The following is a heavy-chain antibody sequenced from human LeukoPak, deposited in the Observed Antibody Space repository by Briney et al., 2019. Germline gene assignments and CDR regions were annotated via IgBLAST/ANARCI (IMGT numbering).Heavy chain of an antibody. CDR3: AKDWWLGGFDY. D-gene: IGHD6-19*01. CDR2: ISYDGSNK. Sequence: PGWSLRLSCAASGFTFSSYGMHWVRQAPGKGLEWVAVISYDGSNKYYADSVKGRFTISRDNSKNTLYLQMNSLRAEDTAVYYCAKDWWLGGFDYWGQGTLVTVSS. CDR1: GFTFSSYG. V-gene: IGHV3-30*18. J-gene: IGHJ4*02.